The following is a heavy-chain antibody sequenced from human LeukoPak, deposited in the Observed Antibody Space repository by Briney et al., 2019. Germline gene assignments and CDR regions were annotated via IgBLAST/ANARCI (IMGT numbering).Heavy chain of an antibody. CDR2: SNSDGSVR. V-gene: IGHV3-74*01. D-gene: IGHD2/OR15-2a*01. J-gene: IGHJ5*02. Sequence: GESLRLSCAASGFGFSSHWMHWVRQAPGKGLGWVSRSNSDGSVRTYADSVEGRFIISRDNAKNTLYLKMNNLGVEDTAVYFCARDPSVNNAIGYNWFDHWGQGALVTVSS. CDR3: ARDPSVNNAIGYNWFDH. CDR1: GFGFSSHW.